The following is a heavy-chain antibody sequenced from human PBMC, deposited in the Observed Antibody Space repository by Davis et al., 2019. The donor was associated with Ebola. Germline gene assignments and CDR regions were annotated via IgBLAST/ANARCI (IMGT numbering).Heavy chain of an antibody. Sequence: TVSCMGSGYSFTSYLISWVRQMPARGLEGMGRIDPIDSYTNYSPSFQGHVTISADKSISTAYLQWSSLKASDTGMYYCACTLLWGQGTLVTVSS. D-gene: IGHD2-8*02. CDR2: IDPIDSYT. V-gene: IGHV5-10-1*01. CDR1: GYSFTSYL. J-gene: IGHJ4*02. CDR3: ACTLL.